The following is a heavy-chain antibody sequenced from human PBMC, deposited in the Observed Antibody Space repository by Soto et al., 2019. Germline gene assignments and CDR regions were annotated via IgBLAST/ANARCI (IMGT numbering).Heavy chain of an antibody. CDR1: GFSLNTGGVT. CDR2: IYWDDGK. Sequence: SGPTLVNPTQTLTLTCVFSGFSLNTGGVTVGWIRQPPGKALEWVALIYWDDGKRYSPSLKSRLTITKETSRNQVFLTMTNVDPEATATYFCARSRAPRVYFQHWGEGTLVTVSS. V-gene: IGHV2-5*02. D-gene: IGHD3-10*01. J-gene: IGHJ1*01. CDR3: ARSRAPRVYFQH.